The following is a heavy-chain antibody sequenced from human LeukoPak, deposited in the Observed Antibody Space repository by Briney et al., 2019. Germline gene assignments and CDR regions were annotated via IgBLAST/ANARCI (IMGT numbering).Heavy chain of an antibody. V-gene: IGHV1-8*03. CDR2: MNPNSGNT. J-gene: IGHJ1*01. D-gene: IGHD6-6*01. CDR3: ARGSSSSTWEYFQH. Sequence: ASVKVSCKASGYTFTSYDINWVRQATGQGLEWMGWMNPNSGNTGYAQKFQGRVTITRNTSISTAYMELSSLRSEDTAVYYCARGSSSSTWEYFQHWGQGTLVTVSS. CDR1: GYTFTSYD.